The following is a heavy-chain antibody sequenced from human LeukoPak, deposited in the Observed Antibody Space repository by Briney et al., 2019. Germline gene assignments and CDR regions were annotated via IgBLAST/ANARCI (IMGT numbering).Heavy chain of an antibody. CDR1: GFTFSNYA. CDR2: ISYDGSNK. V-gene: IGHV3-30*04. CDR3: ARRAVADCFDY. Sequence: PGGSLRLSCAASGFTFSNYAIHWVRQAPGKGLEWVAVISYDGSNKYYADSVKGRFTISRDNSKNTLYLQMNSLRAEDTAVYYCARRAVADCFDYWGPGTLVTVSS. J-gene: IGHJ4*02. D-gene: IGHD6-19*01.